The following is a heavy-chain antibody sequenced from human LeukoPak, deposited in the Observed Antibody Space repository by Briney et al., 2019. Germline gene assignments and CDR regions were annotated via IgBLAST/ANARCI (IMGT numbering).Heavy chain of an antibody. CDR2: ISGSGAST. Sequence: PGGSLRLSCAASGFTFSSYAMSWVRQAPGKGLEWVSHISGSGASTYYADSVKGRFTISRDNSKNTLYLKMNSLRAEDTAVYYCAKDREYGSGSYDYWGREPWSPSPQ. J-gene: IGHJ4*02. D-gene: IGHD3-10*01. CDR3: AKDREYGSGSYDY. CDR1: GFTFSSYA. V-gene: IGHV3-23*01.